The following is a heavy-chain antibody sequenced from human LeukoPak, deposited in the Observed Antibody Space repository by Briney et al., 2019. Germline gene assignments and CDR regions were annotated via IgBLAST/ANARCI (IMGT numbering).Heavy chain of an antibody. Sequence: GASVKVSCKASGYTFTSYGISWVRQAPGQGLEWMGWISAYNGNTNYAKKLQGRVTMTTDTSTSTAYMELRSLRSDDTAVYYCARDEMVRGSYYGMDVWGQGTTVTVSS. V-gene: IGHV1-18*01. CDR1: GYTFTSYG. CDR3: ARDEMVRGSYYGMDV. J-gene: IGHJ6*02. CDR2: ISAYNGNT. D-gene: IGHD3-10*01.